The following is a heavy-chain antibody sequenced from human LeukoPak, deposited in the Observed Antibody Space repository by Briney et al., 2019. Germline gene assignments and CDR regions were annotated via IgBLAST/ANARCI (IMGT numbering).Heavy chain of an antibody. CDR2: INHSGST. V-gene: IGHV4-34*01. Sequence: SETLSLTCAVYGESFSGYYWSWIRQPPGKGLEWIGEINHSGSTNYNPSLKSRVTISVDTSKNQFSLKLSSVTAADTAIYYCATHYDYGSPFKYWSQGALVTVSS. CDR3: ATHYDYGSPFKY. J-gene: IGHJ4*02. CDR1: GESFSGYY. D-gene: IGHD4-17*01.